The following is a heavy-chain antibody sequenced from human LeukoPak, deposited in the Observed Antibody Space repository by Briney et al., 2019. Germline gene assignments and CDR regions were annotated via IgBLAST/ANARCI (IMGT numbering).Heavy chain of an antibody. CDR3: ARGPHDGSGWYEF. D-gene: IGHD3-22*01. V-gene: IGHV1-2*02. Sequence: ASVKVSCKASGYTFTGYYMHWVRQAPGQGLEWMGWINPNSGGTNYAQKFQGRVTMTRDTSISTAYMELSRLRSDDTAVYYCARGPHDGSGWYEFWGQGTLVTVSS. CDR2: INPNSGGT. CDR1: GYTFTGYY. J-gene: IGHJ5*01.